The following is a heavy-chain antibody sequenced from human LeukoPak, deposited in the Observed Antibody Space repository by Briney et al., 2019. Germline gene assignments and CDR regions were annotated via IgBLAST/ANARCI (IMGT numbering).Heavy chain of an antibody. Sequence: PSETLSLTCTVSGGSISSGSYYWSWIRQPPGKGLEWIGYIYYSGSTNYNPSLKSRVTISVDTSKNQFSLKLSSVTAADTAVYYCARGYSSGWLPLDYWGQGTLVTVSS. J-gene: IGHJ4*02. CDR2: IYYSGST. CDR1: GGSISSGSYY. D-gene: IGHD6-19*01. CDR3: ARGYSSGWLPLDY. V-gene: IGHV4-61*01.